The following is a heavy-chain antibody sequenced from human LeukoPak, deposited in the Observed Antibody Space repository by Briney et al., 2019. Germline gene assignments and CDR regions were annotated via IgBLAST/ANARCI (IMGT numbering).Heavy chain of an antibody. D-gene: IGHD6-13*01. CDR1: GFTFDDYG. CDR2: INWNGGST. Sequence: GGSLRLSCAASGFTFDDYGMSWVRQAPGKGLEWVSGINWNGGSTGYADSVKGRFTISRDNAKDSLYLQMNSLRAEDTALCYCARAVGGSSLGSWGQGTLVTVSS. J-gene: IGHJ5*02. CDR3: ARAVGGSSLGS. V-gene: IGHV3-20*04.